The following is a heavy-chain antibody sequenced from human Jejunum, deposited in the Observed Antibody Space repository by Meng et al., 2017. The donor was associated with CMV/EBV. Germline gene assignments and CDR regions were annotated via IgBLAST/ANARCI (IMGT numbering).Heavy chain of an antibody. V-gene: IGHV3-7*01. CDR2: IKQDGREK. D-gene: IGHD2-2*01. CDR1: FSFGTFW. Sequence: FSFGTFWMSWVRQAPGKGLEWLANIKQDGREKYYVDSVRGRFIISRDNAHNSLYLEMNSLRADDSGLYYCSRQGILIPSATNWFDPWGQGTLVTVSS. CDR3: SRQGILIPSATNWFDP. J-gene: IGHJ5*02.